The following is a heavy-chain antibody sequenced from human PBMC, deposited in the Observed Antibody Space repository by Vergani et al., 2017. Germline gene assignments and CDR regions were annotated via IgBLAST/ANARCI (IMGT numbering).Heavy chain of an antibody. Sequence: QVQLVQSGSELKKPGASVKVSCKASGYTFTSYSMNWVRPAPGHGLEWMGIINPSGGSTSYAQKFQGRVTMTRDTSTSTVYMELSSLRSEDTAVYYCARGGAYSNWGYYYYGMDVWGQGTTVTVSS. CDR3: ARGGAYSNWGYYYYGMDV. CDR1: GYTFTSYS. CDR2: INPSGGST. D-gene: IGHD4-11*01. V-gene: IGHV1-46*01. J-gene: IGHJ6*02.